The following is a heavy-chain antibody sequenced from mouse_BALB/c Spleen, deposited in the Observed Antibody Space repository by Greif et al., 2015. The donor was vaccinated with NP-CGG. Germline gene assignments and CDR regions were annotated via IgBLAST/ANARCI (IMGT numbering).Heavy chain of an antibody. CDR1: GYSITSGYY. CDR3: ARDPYGNYLYYAMDY. D-gene: IGHD2-1*01. V-gene: IGHV3-6*02. Sequence: EVKLQESGPGLVKPSQSLSLTCSVTGYSITSGYYWNWIRQFPGNKLEWMGYISYDGSNNYNPSLKNRISITRDTSKNQFFLKLNSVTTEDTATYYCARDPYGNYLYYAMDYWGQGTSVTVSS. CDR2: ISYDGSN. J-gene: IGHJ4*01.